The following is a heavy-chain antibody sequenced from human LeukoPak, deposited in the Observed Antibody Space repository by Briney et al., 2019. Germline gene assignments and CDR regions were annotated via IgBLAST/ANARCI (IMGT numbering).Heavy chain of an antibody. CDR3: AKEYYGSGGNWFDP. V-gene: IGHV3-43*02. CDR1: GFTFDDYA. J-gene: IGHJ5*02. D-gene: IGHD3-10*01. CDR2: ISGDGGST. Sequence: GGSLRLSCAASGFTFDDYAMHWVRQAPGKGLEWVSLISGDGGSTYYADSVKGRFTISRDNSKNSLYLQMNSLRTEDTALYYCAKEYYGSGGNWFDPWGQGTLVTVSS.